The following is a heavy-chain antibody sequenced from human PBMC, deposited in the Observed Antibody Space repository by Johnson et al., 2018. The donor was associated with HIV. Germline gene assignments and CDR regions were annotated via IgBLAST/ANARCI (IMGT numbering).Heavy chain of an antibody. D-gene: IGHD1-1*01. Sequence: VQLMESGGGVVQPGRSLRLSCAASGFTFSSYGMHWVRQTPGKGLQWVAVISYDGSNKYYADSVKGRFTISRDNSKNTLYLQMNSLRGEDTAVYYCARGDIGWNDDFAFDIWGQGTMVTVS. CDR2: ISYDGSNK. V-gene: IGHV3-30*19. CDR1: GFTFSSYG. CDR3: ARGDIGWNDDFAFDI. J-gene: IGHJ3*02.